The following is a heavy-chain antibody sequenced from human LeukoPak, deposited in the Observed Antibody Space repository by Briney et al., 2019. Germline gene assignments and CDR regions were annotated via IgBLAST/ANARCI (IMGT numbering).Heavy chain of an antibody. CDR1: GGSFSGYY. CDR3: ATRYFDWLLYPAGFDY. CDR2: INHSGST. J-gene: IGHJ4*02. V-gene: IGHV4-34*01. D-gene: IGHD3-9*01. Sequence: SETLSLTCAVYGGSFSGYYWSWICQPPGKGLEWIGEINHSGSTNYNPSLKSRVTISVDTSKNQFSLKLSSVTAADTAVYYCATRYFDWLLYPAGFDYWGQGTLVTVSS.